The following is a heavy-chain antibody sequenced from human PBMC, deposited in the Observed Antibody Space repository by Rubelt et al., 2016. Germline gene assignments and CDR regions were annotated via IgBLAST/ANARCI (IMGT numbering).Heavy chain of an antibody. Sequence: MGWINAGNGNTKYSQKFQGRVTITRDTSASTAYMELSSLRSEDTAVYYCARDPLNVSHIVVVVAAIGGMDVWGQGTTVTVSS. V-gene: IGHV1-3*01. J-gene: IGHJ6*02. CDR3: ARDPLNVSHIVVVVAAIGGMDV. D-gene: IGHD2-15*01. CDR2: INAGNGNT.